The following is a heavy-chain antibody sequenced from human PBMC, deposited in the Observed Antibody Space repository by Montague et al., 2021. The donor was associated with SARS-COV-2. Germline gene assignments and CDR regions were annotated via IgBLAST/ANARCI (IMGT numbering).Heavy chain of an antibody. CDR1: GXSMNNYY. Sequence: SETLSLTCTVSGXSMNNYYWSWIRQPPGKGLEWIGYINYSGRTHYNPSLQSRVTLSKDTSKNQFSLRLASVTAADTAIYFCARAPIYRSSWYAYFDYWGQGTLVTVSS. D-gene: IGHD6-13*01. V-gene: IGHV4-59*01. CDR3: ARAPIYRSSWYAYFDY. CDR2: INYSGRT. J-gene: IGHJ4*02.